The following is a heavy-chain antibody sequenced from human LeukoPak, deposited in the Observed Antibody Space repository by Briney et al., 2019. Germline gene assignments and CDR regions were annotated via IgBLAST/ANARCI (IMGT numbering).Heavy chain of an antibody. D-gene: IGHD3-9*01. Sequence: TGGSLRLSCAASGFTFSSYGMSWVRQAPGKGLEWVSAISGSGGSTYHADSVKGRFTISRDISKNTLYLQMNSLRAEDTAVYYCARGGYYDILTGSYWGQGTLVTVSS. CDR2: ISGSGGST. J-gene: IGHJ4*02. V-gene: IGHV3-23*01. CDR3: ARGGYYDILTGSY. CDR1: GFTFSSYG.